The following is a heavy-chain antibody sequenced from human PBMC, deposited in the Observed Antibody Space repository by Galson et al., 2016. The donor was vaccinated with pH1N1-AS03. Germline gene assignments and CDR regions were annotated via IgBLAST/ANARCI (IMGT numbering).Heavy chain of an antibody. V-gene: IGHV3-30*01. CDR2: ISYDGSNK. D-gene: IGHD3-9*01. Sequence: SLRLSCAASGFTFSSYAMHWVRQAPGKGLEWVAVISYDGSNKYYADSVKGRFTISRDNSKNTLYLQMNSLRAEDAAVYSCARGFPYYDILTGAFDYWGRGTLVTVSS. CDR1: GFTFSSYA. J-gene: IGHJ4*02. CDR3: ARGFPYYDILTGAFDY.